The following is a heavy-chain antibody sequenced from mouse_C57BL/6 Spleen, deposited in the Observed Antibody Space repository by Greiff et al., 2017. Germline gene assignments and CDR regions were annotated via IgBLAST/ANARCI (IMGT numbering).Heavy chain of an antibody. J-gene: IGHJ4*01. D-gene: IGHD2-4*01. CDR1: GYSITSGYY. CDR3: ARLGDYGGMDY. Sequence: EVKVEESGPGLVKPSQSLSLTCSVTGYSITSGYYWNWIRQFPGNKLEWMGYISYDGSNNYNPSLKNRISITRDTSKNQFFLKLNSVTTEDTATYYCARLGDYGGMDYWGQGTSVTVSS. V-gene: IGHV3-6*01. CDR2: ISYDGSN.